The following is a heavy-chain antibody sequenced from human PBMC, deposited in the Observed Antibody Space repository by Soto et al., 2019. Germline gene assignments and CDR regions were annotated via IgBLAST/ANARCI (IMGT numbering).Heavy chain of an antibody. J-gene: IGHJ6*02. CDR2: ISAYNGNT. CDR3: ARDQQFLVVVIEYYYYYGMDV. V-gene: IGHV1-18*01. Sequence: ASVKVSCKASGYTFTSYGISWVRQAPGQGLEWMGWISAYNGNTNYAQKLQGRVTMTTDTSTSTAYMELRSLRSDDTAVYYCARDQQFLVVVIEYYYYYGMDVWGQGTTVTVSS. CDR1: GYTFTSYG. D-gene: IGHD3-22*01.